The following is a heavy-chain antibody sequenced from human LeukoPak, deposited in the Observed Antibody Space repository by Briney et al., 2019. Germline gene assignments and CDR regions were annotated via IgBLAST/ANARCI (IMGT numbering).Heavy chain of an antibody. V-gene: IGHV3-23*01. CDR3: AKDPAGVGFDP. CDR2: ISGSGGST. D-gene: IGHD2-2*01. CDR1: GFTFTNYW. J-gene: IGHJ5*02. Sequence: GVSLRLSCAASGFTFTNYWMSWVRQAPGKGLEWVSAISGSGGSTYYADSVKGRFTISRDNSKNTLYLQMNSLRAEDTAVYYCAKDPAGVGFDPWGQGTLVTVSS.